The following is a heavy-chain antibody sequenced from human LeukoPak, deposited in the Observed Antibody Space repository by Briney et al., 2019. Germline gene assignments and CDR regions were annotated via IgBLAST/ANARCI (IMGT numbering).Heavy chain of an antibody. CDR2: IWYDGSNK. D-gene: IGHD5-12*01. CDR3: ARDRSSYEYYFDY. Sequence: PGGSLRLSCAASGFTFSSYGMHWVRQAPGKGLEWVAVIWYDGSNKYYADSVKGRFTISRDNSKNTLYLQMNSLRTEDTAVYYCARDRSSYEYYFDYWGQGTLVTVSS. J-gene: IGHJ4*02. CDR1: GFTFSSYG. V-gene: IGHV3-30*19.